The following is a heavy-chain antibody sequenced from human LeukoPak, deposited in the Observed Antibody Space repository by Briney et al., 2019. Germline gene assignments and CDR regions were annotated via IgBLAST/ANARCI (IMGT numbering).Heavy chain of an antibody. D-gene: IGHD1-1*01. CDR3: ARGTGNWFDP. CDR1: GVSISNYY. J-gene: IGHJ5*02. CDR2: IYYSGST. V-gene: IGHV4-59*01. Sequence: SETLSLTCTVSGVSISNYYWSWIRQPPGKGLEWIGYIYYSGSTNYNPSLKSRVTISVDRTKNHFSLKLSCVTAADTAIYYCARGTGNWFDPWGQGTLVTVSS.